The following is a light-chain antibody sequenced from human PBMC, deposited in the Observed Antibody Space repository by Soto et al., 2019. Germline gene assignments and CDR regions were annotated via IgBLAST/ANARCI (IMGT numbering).Light chain of an antibody. CDR3: SSYTSASTLLYL. J-gene: IGLJ1*01. V-gene: IGLV2-14*01. CDR1: SSDVGGYNY. CDR2: GVT. Sequence: QSALTQPASVSGSPGQSITISCTGTSSDVGGYNYVSRYQQHPGIAPKLLIYGVTNRPSGVSPRFSGSKSGNTASLTISGLQAEDEADYHCSSYTSASTLLYLFGTGTKLTVL.